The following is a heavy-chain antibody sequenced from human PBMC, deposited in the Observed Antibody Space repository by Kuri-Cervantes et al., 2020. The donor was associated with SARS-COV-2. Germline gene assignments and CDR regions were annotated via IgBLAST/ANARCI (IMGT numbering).Heavy chain of an antibody. D-gene: IGHD1-1*01. CDR3: VRDGDHWNFDY. CDR1: GFTFGSHW. Sequence: LSLTCAASGFTFGSHWMHWVRQAPGKGLVWVSRINPDGSYTNNADSVKGRFTLSRDNAKNMLFLQMNSLRAEDTAVYYCVRDGDHWNFDYWGQGTLVTVSS. CDR2: INPDGSYT. J-gene: IGHJ4*02. V-gene: IGHV3-74*01.